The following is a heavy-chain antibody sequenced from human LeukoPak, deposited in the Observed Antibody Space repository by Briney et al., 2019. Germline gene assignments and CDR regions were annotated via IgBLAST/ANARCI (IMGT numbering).Heavy chain of an antibody. D-gene: IGHD3-10*01. V-gene: IGHV3-30-3*01. J-gene: IGHJ3*02. CDR3: AKERGRVYYYGSGSYPQDAFDI. Sequence: GGSLRLSCAASGFTFSSYAMHWVRQAPGKGLEWVAVISYDGSNKYYADSVKGRFTISRDNSKNTLYLQMNSLRAEDTAVYYCAKERGRVYYYGSGSYPQDAFDIWGQGTMVTVSS. CDR1: GFTFSSYA. CDR2: ISYDGSNK.